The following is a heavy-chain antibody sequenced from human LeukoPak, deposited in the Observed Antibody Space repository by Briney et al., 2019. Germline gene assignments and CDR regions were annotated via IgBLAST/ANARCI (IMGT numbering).Heavy chain of an antibody. CDR1: GGSISSSSYY. V-gene: IGHV4-61*05. D-gene: IGHD1-26*01. Sequence: SETLSLTCTVSGGSISSSSYYWRWLRQPPGKGLEWIGYIYYSGSTNYNPSLKSRVTISVDTSKNQFSLKLSSVTAADTAVYYCARHSNPELLLDYWGQGTLVTVSS. CDR3: ARHSNPELLLDY. J-gene: IGHJ4*02. CDR2: IYYSGST.